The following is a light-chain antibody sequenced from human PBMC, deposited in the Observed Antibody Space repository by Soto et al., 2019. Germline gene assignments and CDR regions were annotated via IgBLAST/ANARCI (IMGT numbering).Light chain of an antibody. Sequence: QSVLTQPPSASGTPGQRVTISCSGSSSNIGSNTVNWYQQLPGTAPKLLIYSNNQRPSGVHDRFSGSKSGHSDSLATSGLQSEDEADYYCAAWDDSMNGLVFGTGYKLTVL. V-gene: IGLV1-44*01. CDR3: AAWDDSMNGLV. CDR1: SSNIGSNT. CDR2: SNN. J-gene: IGLJ1*01.